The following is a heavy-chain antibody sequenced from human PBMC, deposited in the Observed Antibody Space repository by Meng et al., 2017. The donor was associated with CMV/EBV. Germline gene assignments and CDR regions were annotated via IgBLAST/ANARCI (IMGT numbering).Heavy chain of an antibody. CDR2: IKGDGSHT. D-gene: IGHD6-13*01. V-gene: IGHV3-74*01. Sequence: GESLKISCTASGFTFSDYWMHLVRQTPGKGLLWVSRIKGDGSHTIYGDSVKGRFTTSRDNAKNTLYLQMNTLRVEDTAVYYCVRDGHSWNFDYWGQGSLVTVSS. CDR1: GFTFSDYW. CDR3: VRDGHSWNFDY. J-gene: IGHJ4*02.